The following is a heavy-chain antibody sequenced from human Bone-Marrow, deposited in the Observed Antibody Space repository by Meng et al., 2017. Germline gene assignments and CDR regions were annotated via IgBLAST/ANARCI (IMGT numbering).Heavy chain of an antibody. CDR3: ARGREPRTGTLSYVY. V-gene: IGHV1-2*06. CDR2: INPKSGDT. D-gene: IGHD1-1*01. Sequence: QGHLVQSGAEVKKPGASVKVSCKASGYTFIGYYLHWVRQAPGQGLEWMGRINPKSGDTHYAQRFQGRVTMTGDTSISTAYMELSGLRSDDTAMYYCARGREPRTGTLSYVYWGQGTLVTVSS. J-gene: IGHJ4*02. CDR1: GYTFIGYY.